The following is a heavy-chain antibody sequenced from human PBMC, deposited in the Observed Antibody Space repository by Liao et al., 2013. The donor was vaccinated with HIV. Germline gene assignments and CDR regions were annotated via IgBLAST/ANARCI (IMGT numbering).Heavy chain of an antibody. CDR2: VYATGST. CDR3: ARATFHPEDLVPRANHWYFDL. D-gene: IGHD2/OR15-2a*01. Sequence: QVQLQESGPGLVKPSQTLSLTCTVSGGSINSGNYYWSWIRQPAGKGLEYIGRVYATGSTNYSPSLKSRLTVSLDTSKNQVSLNLTSVTAADTAVYYCARATFHPEDLVPRANHWYFDLWGRGTLVTVSA. V-gene: IGHV4-61*02. CDR1: GGSINSGNYY. J-gene: IGHJ2*01.